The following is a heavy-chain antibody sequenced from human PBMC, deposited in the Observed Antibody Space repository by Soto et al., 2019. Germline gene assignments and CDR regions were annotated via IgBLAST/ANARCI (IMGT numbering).Heavy chain of an antibody. D-gene: IGHD2-15*01. V-gene: IGHV3-30-3*01. Sequence: PGGSLGLSCAASGFSVRNHAMHGVCQAPGKGLECLAVIAYDGSNAFYRDSVKGRFTISRDNSKNTLYLHMNSLRSEDTGVYYCARGDREDILVVVGARPGEYGIDIWGQGTTVTVSS. CDR1: GFSVRNHA. J-gene: IGHJ6*02. CDR3: ARGDREDILVVVGARPGEYGIDI. CDR2: IAYDGSNA.